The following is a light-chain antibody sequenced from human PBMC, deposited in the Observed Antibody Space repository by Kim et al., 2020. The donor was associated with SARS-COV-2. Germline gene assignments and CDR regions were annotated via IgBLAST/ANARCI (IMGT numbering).Light chain of an antibody. CDR1: TYNIGFNY. CDR3: ATWDDSLIGGV. J-gene: IGLJ3*02. CDR2: DNN. Sequence: GRDVTISCSGTTYNIGFNYVSWYQHFPGRAPKLLIYDNNRRPSEIPDRFSGSTSGTSATLYITGLQPGDEATYYCATWDDSLIGGVFGGGTQLTVL. V-gene: IGLV1-51*01.